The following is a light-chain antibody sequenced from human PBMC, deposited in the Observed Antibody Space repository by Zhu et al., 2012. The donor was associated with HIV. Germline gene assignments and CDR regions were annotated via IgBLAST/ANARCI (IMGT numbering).Light chain of an antibody. CDR3: LQSYAAPYT. J-gene: IGKJ2*01. CDR2: STS. CDR1: QTVGQY. Sequence: DIQMTQSPSSLSVSVGDRVTITCRASQTVGQYLHWYQQRSGKAPKLLIYSTSTLQTGAPSRFSGSGFGTDFTLTISSLQPEDFATYYCLQSYAAPYTFGQGTSLEI. V-gene: IGKV1-39*01.